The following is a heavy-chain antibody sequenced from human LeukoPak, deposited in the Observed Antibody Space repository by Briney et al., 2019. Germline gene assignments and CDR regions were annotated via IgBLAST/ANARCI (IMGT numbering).Heavy chain of an antibody. D-gene: IGHD3-3*01. V-gene: IGHV1-18*01. CDR3: ARDSWYYDFWSGGSSWFDP. CDR2: ISAYNGNT. Sequence: ASVKVSCKASGYTFTSYGVSWVRQAPGQGLEWMGWISAYNGNTNYAQKLQGRVTMTTDTSTSTAYMELRSLRSDDTAVYYCARDSWYYDFWSGGSSWFDPWGQGTLVTVSS. CDR1: GYTFTSYG. J-gene: IGHJ5*02.